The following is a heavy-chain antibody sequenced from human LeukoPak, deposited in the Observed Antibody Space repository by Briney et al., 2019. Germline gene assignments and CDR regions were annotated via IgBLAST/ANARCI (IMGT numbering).Heavy chain of an antibody. J-gene: IGHJ4*02. CDR1: GFTFSSYW. Sequence: GGSLRLSCVASGFTFSSYWMSWVRQAPGKGLEWVANIKQDGSEKYYVDSVKGRFTISRDNAKNSLYLQMNSLRAEDTAEYYCARDTWELLPDYWGQGSLVSVYS. CDR2: IKQDGSEK. V-gene: IGHV3-7*01. CDR3: ARDTWELLPDY. D-gene: IGHD1-26*01.